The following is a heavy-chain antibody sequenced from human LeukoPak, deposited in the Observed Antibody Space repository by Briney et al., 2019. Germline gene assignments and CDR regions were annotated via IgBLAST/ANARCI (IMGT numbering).Heavy chain of an antibody. V-gene: IGHV3-23*01. D-gene: IGHD1-7*01. CDR2: ISGSGGST. Sequence: GGSLRLSCAASGFTFSSYAMSWVRQAPGKGLEWVSAISGSGGSTYYADSVKGRFTISRDNSKNTLYLQMNSLRAEDTAVYYCARANWNFDWFDPWSQGTLVTVSS. CDR3: ARANWNFDWFDP. CDR1: GFTFSSYA. J-gene: IGHJ5*02.